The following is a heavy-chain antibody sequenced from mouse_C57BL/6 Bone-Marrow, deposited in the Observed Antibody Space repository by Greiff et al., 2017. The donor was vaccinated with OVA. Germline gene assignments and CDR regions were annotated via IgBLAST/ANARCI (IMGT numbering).Heavy chain of an antibody. CDR3: ARWDYEGY. D-gene: IGHD2-4*01. CDR1: GYTFTSYW. V-gene: IGHV1-50*01. CDR2: IDPSDSYT. Sequence: QVQLQQSGAELVKPGASVKLSCKASGYTFTSYWMQWVKQRPGQGLEWIGEIDPSDSYTNYNQKFKGKATLTVDTSSSTAYMQLSSLASEDSAVYYCARWDYEGYWGQGTTLTVSS. J-gene: IGHJ2*01.